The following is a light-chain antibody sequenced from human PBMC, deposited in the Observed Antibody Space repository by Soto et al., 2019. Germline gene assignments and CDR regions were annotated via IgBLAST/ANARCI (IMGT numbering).Light chain of an antibody. J-gene: IGKJ4*01. Sequence: EIVLTQSPATLSLSPGERATLSCRARQSVTTYLAWYQQKPGQAPRLLTYDASNRAPGIPARFSGSGSGTDFTLTVSSLEPEDSALYYCQQRSNWPPIITFGGGTKVDIK. CDR2: DAS. V-gene: IGKV3-11*01. CDR3: QQRSNWPPIIT. CDR1: QSVTTY.